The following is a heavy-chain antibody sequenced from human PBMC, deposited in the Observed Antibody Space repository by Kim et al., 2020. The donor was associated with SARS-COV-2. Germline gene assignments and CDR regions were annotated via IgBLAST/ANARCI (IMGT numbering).Heavy chain of an antibody. J-gene: IGHJ3*01. D-gene: IGHD3-16*01. V-gene: IGHV3-30*18. Sequence: GGSLRLSCGASGFTFNNYAMHWVRQAPGKGLEWVAVISYDGSIKYYADSVKGHFTVSRDWSNTTLYLHMRSLRPEDTALYYCAKSSAFFWVGKGLSTFD. CDR2: ISYDGSIK. CDR1: GFTFNNYA. CDR3: AKSSAFFWVGKGLSTFD.